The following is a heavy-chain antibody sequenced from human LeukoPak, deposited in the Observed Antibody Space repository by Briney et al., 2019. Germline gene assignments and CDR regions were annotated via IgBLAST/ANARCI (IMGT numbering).Heavy chain of an antibody. Sequence: PGGSLRLSCAASGFTFSDYYMSWLRQAPGKGLEWVSYISSSGSTIYYADSVKGRFTISRDNAKNSLYLQMNSLRAEDTTVYYCARGGHFYHDAFDIWGQGTMVTVSS. CDR3: ARGGHFYHDAFDI. CDR1: GFTFSDYY. CDR2: ISSSGSTI. V-gene: IGHV3-11*04. D-gene: IGHD2/OR15-2a*01. J-gene: IGHJ3*02.